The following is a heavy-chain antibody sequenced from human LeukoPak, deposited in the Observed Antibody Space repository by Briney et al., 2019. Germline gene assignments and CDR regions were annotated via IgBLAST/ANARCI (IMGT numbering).Heavy chain of an antibody. CDR2: ISAYNGNT. CDR3: ARDPSIAAWAKYNWFDP. D-gene: IGHD6-6*01. J-gene: IGHJ5*02. Sequence: ASVTVSCKASGYTFTSYGISWVRQAPRQGLEWMGWISAYNGNTNYAQKLQGRVTMTTDTSTSTAYMELRSLRSDDTAVYYCARDPSIAAWAKYNWFDPWGQGTLVTVSS. CDR1: GYTFTSYG. V-gene: IGHV1-18*01.